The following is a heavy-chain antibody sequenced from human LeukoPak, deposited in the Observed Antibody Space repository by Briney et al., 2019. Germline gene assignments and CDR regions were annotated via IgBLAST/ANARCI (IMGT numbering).Heavy chain of an antibody. V-gene: IGHV3-30*02. D-gene: IGHD3-22*01. CDR2: IRYDGSNK. CDR3: AKGSKLVVITRDHYMAV. CDR1: GFTFSSYG. J-gene: IGHJ6*03. Sequence: GGSLRLSCAASGFTFSSYGMHWVRQAPGKGLEWVAFIRYDGSNKYYADSVKGRFTISRDNSKNTLYLQMNSLRAGDTAVYYCAKGSKLVVITRDHYMAVWGKGTTVTISS.